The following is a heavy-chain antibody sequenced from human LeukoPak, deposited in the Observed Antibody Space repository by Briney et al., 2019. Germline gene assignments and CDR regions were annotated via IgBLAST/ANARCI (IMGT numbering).Heavy chain of an antibody. CDR1: GFTFDDYA. CDR3: ARDNDILTGYYSAFDI. D-gene: IGHD3-9*01. Sequence: GGSLRLSCAASGFTFDDYAMHWVRHAPGKGLEWVSGISWNSGSIVYADSVKGRFTISRDNAKNSLYLQMNSLRAEDMALYYCARDNDILTGYYSAFDIWGQGTMVTVSS. J-gene: IGHJ3*02. V-gene: IGHV3-9*03. CDR2: ISWNSGSI.